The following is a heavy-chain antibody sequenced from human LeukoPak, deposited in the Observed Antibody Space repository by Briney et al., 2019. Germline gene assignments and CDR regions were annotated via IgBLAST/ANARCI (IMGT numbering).Heavy chain of an antibody. V-gene: IGHV4-59*04. J-gene: IGHJ4*02. Sequence: SETLSLTCTVSGGSISSYYWSWIRQPPGKGLEWIGSIYHSGSTYYNPSLKSRVTISVDTSKNQFSLKLSSVTAADTAVYYCAGNIVATIGFDYWGQGTLVTVSS. CDR2: IYHSGST. CDR1: GGSISSYY. D-gene: IGHD5-12*01. CDR3: AGNIVATIGFDY.